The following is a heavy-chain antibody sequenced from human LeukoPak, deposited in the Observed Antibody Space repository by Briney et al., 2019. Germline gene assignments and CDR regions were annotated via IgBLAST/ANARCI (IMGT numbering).Heavy chain of an antibody. CDR2: VSSSGSTI. D-gene: IGHD6-19*01. J-gene: IGHJ4*02. Sequence: GGSLRLSCAASGFTFSSYEMNWVRQAPGKGLEWVSYVSSSGSTIYYADSVKGRFTISRDNAKNSLYLQMNSLRAEDTAVYYCARAGRPVAGYFDYWGQGTLVTVSS. CDR1: GFTFSSYE. V-gene: IGHV3-48*03. CDR3: ARAGRPVAGYFDY.